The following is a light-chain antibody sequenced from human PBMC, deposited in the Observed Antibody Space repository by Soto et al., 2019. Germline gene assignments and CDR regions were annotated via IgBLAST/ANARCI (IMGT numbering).Light chain of an antibody. CDR3: GTWDSSLSAYV. Sequence: QSVLTQPPSVSAAPGQTVTISCSGSSSNIVNSYVSWYQQLPGTAPKLLIYDNNKRPSGIPDRFSGSKSGTSATLGITGLQTGDEADYYCGTWDSSLSAYVFGTGTKLTVL. CDR2: DNN. J-gene: IGLJ1*01. CDR1: SSNIVNSY. V-gene: IGLV1-51*01.